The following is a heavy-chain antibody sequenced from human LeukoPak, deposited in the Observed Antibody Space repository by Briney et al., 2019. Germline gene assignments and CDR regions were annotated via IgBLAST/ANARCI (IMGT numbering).Heavy chain of an antibody. CDR3: VRGSIADRLAS. J-gene: IGHJ4*02. D-gene: IGHD6-6*01. CDR2: INHSGGT. Sequence: PSETLSLTCTVSGGSISSSSYYWGWIRQPPGKGLEWIGEINHSGGTNYNPSLKSRVTMSVDTSKNQFSLKLNSVTAADTAVYYCVRGSIADRLASWGQGALVTVSS. V-gene: IGHV4-39*07. CDR1: GGSISSSSYY.